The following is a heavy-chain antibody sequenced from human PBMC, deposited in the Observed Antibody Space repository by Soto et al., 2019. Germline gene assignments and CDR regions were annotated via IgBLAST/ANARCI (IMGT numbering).Heavy chain of an antibody. CDR2: IRTKANNYAT. D-gene: IGHD4-4*01. Sequence: EVQLVDSGGGLVQPGGSLRLSCAASGFTFSGSAMHWVRQASGKGLEWVGRIRTKANNYATAYAASVRGRFTISRDDSKNTAYLQMNSLKTEDTAVYYCTKRDYNNSLNDAFDIWGQGTMVTVSS. V-gene: IGHV3-73*01. CDR3: TKRDYNNSLNDAFDI. CDR1: GFTFSGSA. J-gene: IGHJ3*02.